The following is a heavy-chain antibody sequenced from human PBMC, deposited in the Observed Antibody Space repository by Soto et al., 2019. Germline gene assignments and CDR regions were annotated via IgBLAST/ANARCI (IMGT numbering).Heavy chain of an antibody. D-gene: IGHD2-2*01. CDR1: GFTFSSYA. J-gene: IGHJ4*02. V-gene: IGHV3-23*01. Sequence: GGSLRLSCAASGFTFSSYAMSWVRQAPGKGLEWVSAISGSGGSTYYADSVKGRFTISRDNSKNTLYLQMNSLRAEDTAVYYCAKGSVCSSTSCYYFDYWGQGTLVTVSS. CDR3: AKGSVCSSTSCYYFDY. CDR2: ISGSGGST.